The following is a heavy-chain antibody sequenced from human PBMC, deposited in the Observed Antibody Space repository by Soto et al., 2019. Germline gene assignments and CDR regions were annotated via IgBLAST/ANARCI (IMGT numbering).Heavy chain of an antibody. CDR2: IWYDGSNK. D-gene: IGHD2-15*01. Sequence: QVQLVESGGGVVQPGRSLRLSCAASGFTFSSYGMHWVRQAPGKGLEWVAVIWYDGSNKYYADSVKGRFPISRYNSKNTLYLQMNSLRAEDTAVYYCARMEGSGGTGYWGQGTLVTVSS. CDR1: GFTFSSYG. CDR3: ARMEGSGGTGY. V-gene: IGHV3-33*01. J-gene: IGHJ4*02.